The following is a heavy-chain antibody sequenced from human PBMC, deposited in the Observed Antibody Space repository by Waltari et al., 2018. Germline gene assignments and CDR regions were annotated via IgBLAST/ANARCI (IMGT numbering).Heavy chain of an antibody. D-gene: IGHD6-13*01. CDR1: GYTFTRYD. CDR2: MNPKRGNT. J-gene: IGHJ6*03. CDR3: ARGIASAGRPAGHYYYYMDV. Sequence: QVQLVQSGAEVKKPLASVKVSCKASGYTFTRYDINWVRQDTGQGIEWMGWMNPKRGNTGYAKKCQGRITMTRNTSISTAHMELSGLTSEDTAVYYCARGIASAGRPAGHYYYYMDVWGKGTTVTVSS. V-gene: IGHV1-8*01.